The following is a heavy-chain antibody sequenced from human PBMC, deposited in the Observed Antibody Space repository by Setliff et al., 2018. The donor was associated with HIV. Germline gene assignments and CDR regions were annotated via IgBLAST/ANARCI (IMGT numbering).Heavy chain of an antibody. D-gene: IGHD2-2*03. CDR3: AGFCGTTSCRTKSYFDV. J-gene: IGHJ4*02. Sequence: SETLSLTCIVSGYFISSGYYWGWIRQLPGKGLDWIGTINHSGSTYYSPSLKSRVTISVDTSNNQFFLKLTSVTAADTAVYYCAGFCGTTSCRTKSYFDVWGRGTLVTVSS. CDR1: GYFISSGYY. CDR2: INHSGST. V-gene: IGHV4-38-2*02.